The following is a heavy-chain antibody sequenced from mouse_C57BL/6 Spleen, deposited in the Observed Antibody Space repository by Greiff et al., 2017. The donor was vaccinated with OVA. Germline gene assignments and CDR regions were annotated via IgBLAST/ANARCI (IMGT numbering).Heavy chain of an antibody. D-gene: IGHD1-1*01. CDR2: IDPETGGT. Sequence: VQLQQSGAELVRPGASVTLSCKASGYTFTDYEMHWVKQTPVHGLEWIGAIDPETGGTAYNQKFKGKAILTADKSSSTAYMELRSLTSEDYAVYYCTRRGVGSSHFDYWGQGTTLTVSS. CDR1: GYTFTDYE. V-gene: IGHV1-15*01. CDR3: TRRGVGSSHFDY. J-gene: IGHJ2*01.